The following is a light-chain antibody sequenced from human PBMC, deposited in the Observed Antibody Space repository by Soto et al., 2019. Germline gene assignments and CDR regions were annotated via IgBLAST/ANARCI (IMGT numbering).Light chain of an antibody. V-gene: IGKV3-20*01. CDR3: QQSGSSPRT. CDR2: GAS. J-gene: IGKJ1*01. CDR1: QSFTSNY. Sequence: EIVLTQSPGTLSLSPGERATLSCRASQSFTSNYLAWYQQRPGQAPRLLIYGASTRATGIPDRFSGSGSGTDFTLTISRLEPEDFAVYYCQQSGSSPRTFGQGTKVDI.